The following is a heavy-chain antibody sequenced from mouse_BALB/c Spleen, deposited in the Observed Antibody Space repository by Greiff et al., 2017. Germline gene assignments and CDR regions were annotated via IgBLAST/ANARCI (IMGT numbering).Heavy chain of an antibody. CDR1: GFTFSDYG. J-gene: IGHJ4*01. V-gene: IGHV5-15*02. Sequence: EVQGVESGGGLVQPGGSRKLSCAASGFTFSDYGMAWVRQAPGKGPEWVAFISNLAYSIYYADTVTGRFTISRENAKNTLYLEMSSLRSEDTAMYYCARDAYYRYEGYAMDYWGQGTSVTVSS. D-gene: IGHD2-14*01. CDR2: ISNLAYSI. CDR3: ARDAYYRYEGYAMDY.